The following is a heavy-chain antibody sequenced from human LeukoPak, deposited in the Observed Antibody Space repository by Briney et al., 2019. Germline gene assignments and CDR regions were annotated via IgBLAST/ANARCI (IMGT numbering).Heavy chain of an antibody. V-gene: IGHV3-23*01. Sequence: GGSLRLSCAASGFTFSSYAMSWVRQAPGKGLEWVSAISGSGGSTYYADSVKGRFTISRDNSKNTLYLQMNSLRAEDTAVFYCATSIVVPAASFDYWGQGTLVTVSS. CDR1: GFTFSSYA. J-gene: IGHJ4*02. D-gene: IGHD2-2*01. CDR2: ISGSGGST. CDR3: ATSIVVPAASFDY.